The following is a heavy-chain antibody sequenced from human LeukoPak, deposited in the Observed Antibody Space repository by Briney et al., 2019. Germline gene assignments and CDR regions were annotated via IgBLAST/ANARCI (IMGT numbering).Heavy chain of an antibody. CDR3: ARDQGDNSYGYYAIWYAFDV. CDR1: GGTFNNYA. J-gene: IGHJ3*01. Sequence: SVKVSCKASGGTFNNYAISWVRQAPGQGLEWMGRIVPILGIANYAQEFQGRLIITADKATSSAYMELSSLRSEDTAVYYCARDQGDNSYGYYAIWYAFDVWGRGTMVTVSS. CDR2: IVPILGIA. D-gene: IGHD5-18*01. V-gene: IGHV1-69*04.